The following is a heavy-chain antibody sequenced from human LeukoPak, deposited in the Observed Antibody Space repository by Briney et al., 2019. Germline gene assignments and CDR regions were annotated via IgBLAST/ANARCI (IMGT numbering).Heavy chain of an antibody. Sequence: GGSLRLSCAASGFTFSSYGMHWVRQAPGKGLEWVAIMWYDGSDKYYAQSVKGRFTISRDNSKNTLYLQMNSLRAEDTAVYFCATLGTTVTTNDYWGQGTLVTVSS. CDR3: ATLGTTVTTNDY. CDR1: GFTFSSYG. CDR2: MWYDGSDK. J-gene: IGHJ4*02. V-gene: IGHV3-33*01. D-gene: IGHD4-17*01.